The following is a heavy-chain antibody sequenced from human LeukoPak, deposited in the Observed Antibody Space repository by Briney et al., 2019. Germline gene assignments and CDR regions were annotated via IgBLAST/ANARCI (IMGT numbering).Heavy chain of an antibody. J-gene: IGHJ6*03. CDR2: INHSGST. Sequence: SETLSLTCTVSGGSISSSSYYWSWIRQPPGKGLEWIGEINHSGSTNYNPSLKSRVTISVDTSKNQFSLKLSSVTAADTAVYYCARRGRIAVARYYYYMDVWGKGTTVTVSS. CDR1: GGSISSSSYY. V-gene: IGHV4-39*07. D-gene: IGHD6-19*01. CDR3: ARRGRIAVARYYYYMDV.